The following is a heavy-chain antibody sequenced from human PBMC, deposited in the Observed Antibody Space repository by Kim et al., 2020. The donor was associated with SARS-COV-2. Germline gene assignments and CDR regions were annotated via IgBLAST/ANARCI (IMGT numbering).Heavy chain of an antibody. CDR1: GYTFTGYG. D-gene: IGHD3-16*02. Sequence: ASVKVSCKASGYTFTGYGISWVRQAPGQGLEWMGWISAYNGNTNYAQKLQGRVTMTTDTSTSTAYMELRSLRSDDTAVYYCARAPLLGPGIMITFGGVIVTPPFDYWGQGTLVTVSS. CDR2: ISAYNGNT. J-gene: IGHJ4*02. CDR3: ARAPLLGPGIMITFGGVIVTPPFDY. V-gene: IGHV1-18*01.